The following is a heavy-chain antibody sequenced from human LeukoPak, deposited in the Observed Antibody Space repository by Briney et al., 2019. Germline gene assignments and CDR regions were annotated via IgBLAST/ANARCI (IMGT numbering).Heavy chain of an antibody. CDR3: FREGGD. D-gene: IGHD3-10*01. CDR1: GFTVSSNY. J-gene: IGHJ4*02. V-gene: IGHV3-74*01. Sequence: GGSLRLSCAASGFTVSSNYMSWVRQAPGKGLVWVSYINIDERITGYADSVKGRFTISRDNAKNTLYLQMNSLRVEDTAIYYCFREGGDWGQGTLVTVSS. CDR2: INIDERIT.